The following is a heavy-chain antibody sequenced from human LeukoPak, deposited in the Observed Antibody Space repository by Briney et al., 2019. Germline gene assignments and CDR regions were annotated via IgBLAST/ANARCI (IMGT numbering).Heavy chain of an antibody. CDR2: INPNTGVK. CDR3: ARAPRGAFGMDV. D-gene: IGHD3-10*01. V-gene: IGHV1-2*02. CDR1: GYTFTGYY. J-gene: IGHJ6*02. Sequence: GASVKVSCKASGYTFTGYYMHWVRQTPGQGLEWMGWINPNTGVKKYTQNFQGRVTMTRDTSISTAYMELSGLRSDDTAVYYCARAPRGAFGMDVWGQGTTVTVSS.